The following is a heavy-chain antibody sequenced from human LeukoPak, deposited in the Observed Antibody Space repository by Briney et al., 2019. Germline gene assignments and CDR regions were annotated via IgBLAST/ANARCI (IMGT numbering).Heavy chain of an antibody. J-gene: IGHJ2*01. Sequence: PSGTLSLTCAVSGGSISSSNWWSWVRQPPGKGLEWIGEIYHSGSTNYNPSLKSRVTISVDKSKNQFSLKLSSVTAADTAVYYCASLLASGDWYFDLWGRGTLVTVSS. V-gene: IGHV4-4*02. CDR3: ASLLASGDWYFDL. CDR1: GGSISSSNW. D-gene: IGHD3-3*01. CDR2: IYHSGST.